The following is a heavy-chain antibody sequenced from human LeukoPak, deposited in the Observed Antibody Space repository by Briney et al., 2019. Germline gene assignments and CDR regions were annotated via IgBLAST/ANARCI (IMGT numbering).Heavy chain of an antibody. Sequence: SVKVSCKASGGTFSSHAISWVRQAPGQGLEWMGVINPIFHTPTYAKKFQGRLTITKDESMSTTSMDLSSLISDDTAVYYCARGRTTGEFDYWGQGTLVTVSS. CDR3: ARGRTTGEFDY. V-gene: IGHV1-69*05. CDR2: INPIFHTP. D-gene: IGHD4-11*01. CDR1: GGTFSSHA. J-gene: IGHJ4*02.